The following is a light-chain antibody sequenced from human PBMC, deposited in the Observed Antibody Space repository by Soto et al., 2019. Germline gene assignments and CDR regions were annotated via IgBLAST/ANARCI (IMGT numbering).Light chain of an antibody. J-gene: IGLJ1*01. Sequence: QSVLTQPRSVSGFPGQSVTISCTGTSSNVGGYNYVSWYQQHPGKAPKLMIYDVNKRPSGVPDRFSGSKSGNTASLTISGLQAEDEADYYCCSYAGSNTYVFGTGTKVHRP. CDR3: CSYAGSNTYV. CDR1: SSNVGGYNY. V-gene: IGLV2-11*01. CDR2: DVN.